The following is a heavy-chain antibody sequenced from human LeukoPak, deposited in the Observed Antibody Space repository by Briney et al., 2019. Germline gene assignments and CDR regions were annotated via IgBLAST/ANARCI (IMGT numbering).Heavy chain of an antibody. CDR1: GGSFSGYY. V-gene: IGHV4-34*01. CDR2: INHSGST. CDR3: AREVYYYYYGMDV. J-gene: IGHJ6*02. Sequence: PSETLSLTCAVYGGSFSGYYWSWIRQPPGKGLEWIGEINHSGSTNYNPSLKSRVTISVDTSKNQFSLKLSSVTAADTAVYYCAREVYYYYYGMDVWGQGTTVTVSS.